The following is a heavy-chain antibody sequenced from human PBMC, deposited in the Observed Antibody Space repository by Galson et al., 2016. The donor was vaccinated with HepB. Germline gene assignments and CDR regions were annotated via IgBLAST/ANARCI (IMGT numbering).Heavy chain of an antibody. V-gene: IGHV3-30*03. D-gene: IGHD1-26*01. CDR3: ASGDSGSYRNYLDH. CDR1: GFIFSNYG. J-gene: IGHJ4*02. CDR2: ISYDGSDK. Sequence: SLRLSCAASGFIFSNYGMHWVRQAPGKGLEWVTVISYDGSDKYYADSVKGRFTISRDNSKNTVHLQMNSVRAEDTAMYFCASGDSGSYRNYLDHWGQGTMVIVSS.